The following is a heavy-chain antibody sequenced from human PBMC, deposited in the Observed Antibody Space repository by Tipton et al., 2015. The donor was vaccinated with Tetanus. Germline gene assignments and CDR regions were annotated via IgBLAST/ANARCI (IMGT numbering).Heavy chain of an antibody. CDR2: IAGTAGST. D-gene: IGHD2-21*02. V-gene: IGHV3-23*01. CDR1: GFTFSSYP. CDR3: ARVHTPGLLGRYPFDS. J-gene: IGHJ4*02. Sequence: GSLRLSCAASGFTFSSYPMAWVRQAPGKGLEWVSGIAGTAGSTYYRDSVRGRFTVSRDNSENALFLQMNSLRADDTAVYFCARVHTPGLLGRYPFDSWGQGTLVTVS.